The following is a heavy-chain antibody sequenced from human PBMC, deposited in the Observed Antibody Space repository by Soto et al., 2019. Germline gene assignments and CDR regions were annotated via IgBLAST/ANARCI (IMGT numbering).Heavy chain of an antibody. CDR1: GGTFSSYA. J-gene: IGHJ6*02. Sequence: GASVKVSCKASGGTFSSYAISWVRQAPGQGLEWMGGIIPIFGTANYAQKFQGRVTITADESTSTAYMELSSLRSEDTAVYYCASRDGQLVTYYYYGMDVWGQGTTVTVSS. V-gene: IGHV1-69*13. CDR3: ASRDGQLVTYYYYGMDV. CDR2: IIPIFGTA. D-gene: IGHD6-6*01.